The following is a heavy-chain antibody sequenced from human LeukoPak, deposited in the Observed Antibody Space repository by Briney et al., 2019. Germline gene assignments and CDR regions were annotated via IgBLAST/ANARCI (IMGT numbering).Heavy chain of an antibody. Sequence: AGGSLRLSCEASGFTFSNYGMHWVRQAPGKGLEWVAVIWYDGSNKYYADSVKGRLTISRDNSKNTLYLQMNSLRAEDTAVYYCAVMGGEHLVLDYWGQGTLVTVSS. D-gene: IGHD6-6*01. V-gene: IGHV3-33*01. CDR3: AVMGGEHLVLDY. CDR1: GFTFSNYG. CDR2: IWYDGSNK. J-gene: IGHJ4*02.